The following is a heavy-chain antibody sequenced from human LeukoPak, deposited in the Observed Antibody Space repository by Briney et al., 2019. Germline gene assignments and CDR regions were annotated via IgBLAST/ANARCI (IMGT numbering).Heavy chain of an antibody. V-gene: IGHV3-21*01. CDR3: AREVYGDYLSGTD. Sequence: GRSLRLSCAASGFTFSSYSMNWVRQAPGKGLEWVSSISSSSSYIYYADSVKGRFTISRDNAKNSLYLQMNSLRAEDTAVYYCAREVYGDYLSGTDWGQGTLVTVSS. CDR2: ISSSSSYI. CDR1: GFTFSSYS. J-gene: IGHJ4*02. D-gene: IGHD4-17*01.